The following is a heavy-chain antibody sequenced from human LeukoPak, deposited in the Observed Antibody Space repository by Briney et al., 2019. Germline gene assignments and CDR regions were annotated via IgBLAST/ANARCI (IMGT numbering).Heavy chain of an antibody. CDR1: GFIFSSYG. J-gene: IGHJ5*01. V-gene: IGHV3-23*01. CDR2: ISGSGGST. CDR3: ARSYGTYNWFDS. D-gene: IGHD1-14*01. Sequence: PGGSLRLSCVAPGFIFSSYGMHWVRQAPGKGLEWVSGISGSGGSTYYADSLKGRFTISRDNSKDTMYVQMNSLRAEDTAVYYCARSYGTYNWFDSWGQGTLVTVSS.